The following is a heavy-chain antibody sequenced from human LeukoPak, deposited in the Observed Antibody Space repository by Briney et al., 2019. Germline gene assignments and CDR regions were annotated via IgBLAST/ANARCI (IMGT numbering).Heavy chain of an antibody. J-gene: IGHJ5*02. Sequence: SEPLSLPCAVYGGPFSGYYWRWLRQPPGKGLEWIGEINHSGSTNYNPSLKSRVTISLDPSKNHFSLKLSSVTAADTGVYYCARLRFYHVTRICDCFDPWGQGTLVTLSS. V-gene: IGHV4-34*01. CDR3: ARLRFYHVTRICDCFDP. CDR1: GGPFSGYY. D-gene: IGHD3-3*01. CDR2: INHSGST.